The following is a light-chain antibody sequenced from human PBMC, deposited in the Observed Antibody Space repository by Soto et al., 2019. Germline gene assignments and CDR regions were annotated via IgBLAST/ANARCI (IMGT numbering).Light chain of an antibody. CDR1: TGGVTSGHY. Sequence: QAVVTQEPSLTVSPGGTVTLTCGSSTGGVTSGHYPYWFQRKPGQAPRTLIYDISVRHSWTPARFSGSLLGGKAALTLSGAQPEDEADYCCLLDYNNARVFGGGTKLTVL. V-gene: IGLV7-46*01. CDR3: LLDYNNARV. CDR2: DIS. J-gene: IGLJ3*02.